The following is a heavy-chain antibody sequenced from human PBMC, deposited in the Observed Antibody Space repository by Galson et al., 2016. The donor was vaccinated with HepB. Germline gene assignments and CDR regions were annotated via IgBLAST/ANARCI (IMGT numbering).Heavy chain of an antibody. CDR1: GFTFSNAW. Sequence: ASGFTFSNAWMSWVRQAPGKGLEWVGRIKSKTDGGTTDYSAPVNGGFTISRDDSKNMLYLQLNSLKTEDTAVYYCTTSGYSYGRFGYWGQGALVTVSS. V-gene: IGHV3-15*01. J-gene: IGHJ4*02. D-gene: IGHD5-12*01. CDR3: TTSGYSYGRFGY. CDR2: IKSKTDGGTT.